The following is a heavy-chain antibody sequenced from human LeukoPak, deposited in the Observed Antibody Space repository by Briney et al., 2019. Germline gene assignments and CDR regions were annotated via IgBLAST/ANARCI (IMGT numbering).Heavy chain of an antibody. Sequence: ASVKVSCKASGHTFTGYYMHWVRQAPGQGLEWMGWINPNSGGTNYAQKFQGRVTMTRDTSISTAYMELSRLRSDDTAVYYCARRIAAAGTRYFDYWGQGTLVTASS. CDR1: GHTFTGYY. CDR2: INPNSGGT. J-gene: IGHJ4*02. D-gene: IGHD6-13*01. V-gene: IGHV1-2*02. CDR3: ARRIAAAGTRYFDY.